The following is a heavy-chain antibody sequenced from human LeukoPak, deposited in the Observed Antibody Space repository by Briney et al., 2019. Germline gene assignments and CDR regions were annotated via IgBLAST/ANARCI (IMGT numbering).Heavy chain of an antibody. Sequence: SETLSLTCTVSGGSISSYYWSWIRQPPGKGLEWIGYIYYSGSTNYNPSPKSRVTISVDTSKNQFSLKLSSVTAADTAVYYCARDGEDDWFDPWGQGTLVTVSS. J-gene: IGHJ5*02. V-gene: IGHV4-59*01. D-gene: IGHD3-3*01. CDR1: GGSISSYY. CDR2: IYYSGST. CDR3: ARDGEDDWFDP.